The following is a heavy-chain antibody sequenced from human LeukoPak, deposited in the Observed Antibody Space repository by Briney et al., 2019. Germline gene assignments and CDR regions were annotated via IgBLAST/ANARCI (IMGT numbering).Heavy chain of an antibody. D-gene: IGHD2-2*01. CDR2: INHSGST. CDR1: GGSFSGYY. V-gene: IGHV4-34*01. J-gene: IGHJ4*02. CDR3: ARGLLILYCSSTSCYAERGPPTIYCFDY. Sequence: SETLSLTCAVYGGSFSGYYWSWIRQPPGKGLEWIGEINHSGSTNYNPSLKSRVTISVDTSKNQCSLKLSSVTAADTAVYYCARGLLILYCSSTSCYAERGPPTIYCFDYWGQGTLVTVSS.